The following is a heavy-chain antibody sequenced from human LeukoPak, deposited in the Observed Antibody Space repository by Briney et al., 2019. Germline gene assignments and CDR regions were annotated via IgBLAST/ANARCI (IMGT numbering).Heavy chain of an antibody. D-gene: IGHD2-2*02. CDR3: ARWGRYCSSTSCYNLPWFDP. CDR2: INHSGST. CDR1: GGFISSGGYY. Sequence: SETLSLTCNVSGGFISSGGYYWSWIRQPPGKGLEWIGEINHSGSTNYNPSLKSRVTISVDTSKNQFSLKLSSVTAADTAVYYCARWGRYCSSTSCYNLPWFDPWGQGTLVTVSS. J-gene: IGHJ5*02. V-gene: IGHV4-39*07.